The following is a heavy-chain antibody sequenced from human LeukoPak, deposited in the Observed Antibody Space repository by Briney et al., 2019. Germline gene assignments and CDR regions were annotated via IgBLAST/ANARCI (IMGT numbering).Heavy chain of an antibody. D-gene: IGHD3-16*01. V-gene: IGHV3-23*01. CDR3: AKGSLRGTLYYFDY. Sequence: PGGSLRLSCAASGFTFSSYAMSWVRQAPGKGLEWVSAISGSGGSTYYADSVKGRFTISRDNSKDTLYLQMNSLRAEDTAVYYCAKGSLRGTLYYFDYWGQGTLVTVSS. J-gene: IGHJ4*02. CDR2: ISGSGGST. CDR1: GFTFSSYA.